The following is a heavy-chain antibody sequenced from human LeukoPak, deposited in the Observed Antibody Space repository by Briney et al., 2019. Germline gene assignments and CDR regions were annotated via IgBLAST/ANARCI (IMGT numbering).Heavy chain of an antibody. Sequence: PGGSLRLSCAASGFTFSSFWMNWVRQAPGKGLEWVANIKQDGSEKYYVDSVKGRFTISRDNAKNSLYLQMNSLRAEDTAVYYCARSPDILTGENFDYWGQGTLVTVSS. J-gene: IGHJ4*02. CDR1: GFTFSSFW. D-gene: IGHD3-9*01. CDR3: ARSPDILTGENFDY. CDR2: IKQDGSEK. V-gene: IGHV3-7*03.